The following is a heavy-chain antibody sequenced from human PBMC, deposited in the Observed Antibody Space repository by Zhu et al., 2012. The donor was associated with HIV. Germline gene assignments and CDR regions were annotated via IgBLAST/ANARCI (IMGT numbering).Heavy chain of an antibody. CDR2: IYYSGNT. J-gene: IGHJ4*02. Sequence: QVQLQESGPGLVKPSETLSLTCTVSGGSISRDNNYWGWIRQPPGKGLEWIVSIYYSGNTYYNPSLKSRVTISVDTSKNQFSLKLSSVTAADTAIYYCATYIYASGRTFDNWGQGNPGHRLV. V-gene: IGHV4-39*01. CDR1: GGSISRDNNY. CDR3: ATYIYASGRTFDN. D-gene: IGHD3-10*01.